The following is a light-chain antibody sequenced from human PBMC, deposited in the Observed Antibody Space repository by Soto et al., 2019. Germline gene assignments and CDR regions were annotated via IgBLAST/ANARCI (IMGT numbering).Light chain of an antibody. V-gene: IGLV4-69*01. Sequence: QSVLTQSPSASASLGASVTLTCTLSSGHAWNAVAWHQQQPQKGPRYLLKVKGDGTHIKGDGIPDRFSGSSSGPERYLTISSLQLEDEADYYCQAWGSGFRVFGGGTQLTVL. J-gene: IGLJ7*01. CDR1: SGHAWNA. CDR2: VKGDGTH. CDR3: QAWGSGFRV.